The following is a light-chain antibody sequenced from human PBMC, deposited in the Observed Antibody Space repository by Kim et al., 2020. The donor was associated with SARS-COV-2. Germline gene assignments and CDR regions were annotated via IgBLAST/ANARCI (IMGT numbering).Light chain of an antibody. V-gene: IGKV1-5*03. J-gene: IGKJ2*01. CDR1: QSIDTW. CDR3: QQYHKQNI. Sequence: DIQMTQSPSTLSASVGDRVTITCRASQSIDTWLAWYQQKPGKAPKVLIHKASTLERGVPSRFSGSGFGTEFTLTISSLQPDNFATYYCQQYHKQNIFGQRTKL. CDR2: KAS.